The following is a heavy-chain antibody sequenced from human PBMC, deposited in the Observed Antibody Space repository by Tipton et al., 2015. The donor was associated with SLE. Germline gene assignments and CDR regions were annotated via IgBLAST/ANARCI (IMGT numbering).Heavy chain of an antibody. J-gene: IGHJ4*02. D-gene: IGHD5-18*01. CDR2: ISHSGST. CDR3: ARRYSSAPFDY. Sequence: TLSLTCAVYGGSFSDYYWTWIRQPPGKGLEWLGEISHSGSTNYSPSLKSRVTMSVDASKNHFSLKLNSVTAADTAVYYCARRYSSAPFDYWGQGTLVNVSS. CDR1: GGSFSDYY. V-gene: IGHV4-34*01.